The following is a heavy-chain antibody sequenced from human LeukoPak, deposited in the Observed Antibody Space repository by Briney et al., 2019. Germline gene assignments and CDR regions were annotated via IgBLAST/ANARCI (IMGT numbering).Heavy chain of an antibody. CDR1: GTSIITSY. J-gene: IGHJ4*02. V-gene: IGHV4-4*09. CDR2: IDSSGHT. D-gene: IGHD5/OR15-5a*01. CDR3: AKGFYDSRLNSNPFAF. Sequence: SETLSLTCTVSGTSIITSYWSWIRQFPGKGLEWIGFIDSSGHTDSNPSLSGRVTISIDTSKNQFFLRLTSVIAADTAVYYCAKGFYDSRLNSNPFAFWGRGPLVTVS.